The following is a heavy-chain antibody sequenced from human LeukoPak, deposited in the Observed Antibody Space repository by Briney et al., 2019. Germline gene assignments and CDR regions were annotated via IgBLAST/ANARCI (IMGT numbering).Heavy chain of an antibody. J-gene: IGHJ4*02. CDR1: GYTFTVHY. CDR3: ARMWSDYSHYDY. V-gene: IGHV1-2*02. CDR2: IHPNGGT. Sequence: ASVKVSCKASGYTFTVHYMHWLRQAPGQGPEWMGWIHPNGGTNYAPKFQGRVTLTRDTSISTAYRELSSLSSDDTAVYYCARMWSDYSHYDYWGQGTLVTVSS. D-gene: IGHD4-11*01.